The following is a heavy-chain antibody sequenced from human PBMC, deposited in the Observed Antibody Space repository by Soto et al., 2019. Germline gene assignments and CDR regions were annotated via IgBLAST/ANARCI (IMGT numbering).Heavy chain of an antibody. CDR1: GFTFNNYA. CDR2: ISGSGGST. CDR3: AKDRGTYGDIIFDY. J-gene: IGHJ4*02. Sequence: GGSLRLSCAASGFTFNNYAMSWVRQAPGKGLEWVSAISGSGGSTYYADSVKGRFTISRDNSKNTLYLEMNSLRAEDTALYYCAKDRGTYGDIIFDYWGQGTLVTVSS. V-gene: IGHV3-23*01. D-gene: IGHD3-10*01.